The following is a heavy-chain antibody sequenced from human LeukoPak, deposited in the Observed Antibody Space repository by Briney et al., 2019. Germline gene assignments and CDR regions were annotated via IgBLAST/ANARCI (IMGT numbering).Heavy chain of an antibody. CDR3: AKTQWLARGGVFDD. J-gene: IGHJ4*02. D-gene: IGHD6-19*01. CDR2: ISGDGTIT. V-gene: IGHV3-23*01. Sequence: PGGSLRLSCAASGFTFSNYAMTWVRQAPGKGLEWVSSISGDGTITYYRDSVKGRFTISRDNSENTLYLQMNSLRADDTAIYYCAKTQWLARGGVFDDWGQGTLVTVSS. CDR1: GFTFSNYA.